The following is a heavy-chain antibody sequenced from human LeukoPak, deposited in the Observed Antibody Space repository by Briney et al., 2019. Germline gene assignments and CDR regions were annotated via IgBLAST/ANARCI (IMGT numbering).Heavy chain of an antibody. V-gene: IGHV3-21*01. CDR3: ARDTGDLLLIFDY. Sequence: GGSLRLSCAASGFAFSTSAMNWVRQAPGKGLEWVSSINQGATHIYYADSVRGRFTISRDNAKNSLYLQMSSLRAEDTAVYYCARDTGDLLLIFDYWGQGTLVTVSS. CDR2: INQGATHI. CDR1: GFAFSTSA. D-gene: IGHD2-15*01. J-gene: IGHJ4*02.